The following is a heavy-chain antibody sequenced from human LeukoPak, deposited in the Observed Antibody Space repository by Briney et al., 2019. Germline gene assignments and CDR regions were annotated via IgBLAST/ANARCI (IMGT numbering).Heavy chain of an antibody. J-gene: IGHJ5*02. CDR2: INPSGGST. CDR3: ARDRNNFHYYYGSGMPANWFDP. D-gene: IGHD3-10*01. V-gene: IGHV1-46*01. Sequence: GASVKVSCKASGYTFTSYYMHWVRQAPGQGLEWMGIINPSGGSTSYAQKFQGRVTMTRDTSTSTVYMELSSLRSEDTAVYYCARDRNNFHYYYGSGMPANWFDPWGQGTLVTVSS. CDR1: GYTFTSYY.